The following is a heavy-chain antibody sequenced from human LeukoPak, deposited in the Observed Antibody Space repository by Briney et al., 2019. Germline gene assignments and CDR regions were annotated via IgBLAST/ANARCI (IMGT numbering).Heavy chain of an antibody. CDR1: GDSVSSNTAS. Sequence: SQTLSLTCALSGDSVSSNTASWSWLRQSPSRGPEWLGRTYFRSKWYNYYAVSVKSRIAINGDTSKNQFSLLLYSVTPEDTAVYYCAREVATDAAHNWFDPWGQGTLVTVSS. CDR3: AREVATDAAHNWFDP. V-gene: IGHV6-1*01. D-gene: IGHD4-23*01. CDR2: TYFRSKWYN. J-gene: IGHJ5*02.